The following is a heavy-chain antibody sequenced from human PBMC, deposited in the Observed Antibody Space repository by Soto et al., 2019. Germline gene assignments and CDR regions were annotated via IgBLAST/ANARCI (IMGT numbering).Heavy chain of an antibody. CDR1: GGTFSSYA. V-gene: IGHV1-69*01. J-gene: IGHJ6*02. CDR3: ARSQGSSTSLEIYYYYYYGMDV. D-gene: IGHD2-2*01. Sequence: QVQLVQSGAEVKKPGSSVKVSCKASGGTFSSYAISWVRQAPGQGLEWMGGIIPISDTTNYAQKFQVRVTITADESTSTDYMELSSLRSEDTAVYYCARSQGSSTSLEIYYYYYYGMDVWGQGTTVTVSS. CDR2: IIPISDTT.